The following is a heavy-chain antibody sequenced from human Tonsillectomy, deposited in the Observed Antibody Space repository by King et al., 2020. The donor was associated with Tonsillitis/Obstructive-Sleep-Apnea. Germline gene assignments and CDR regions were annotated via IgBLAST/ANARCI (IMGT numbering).Heavy chain of an antibody. J-gene: IGHJ5*02. CDR1: GYTFTDYY. CDR2: ISPTSGGT. V-gene: IGHV1-2*06. Sequence: VQLVESGAEVKKPGASVKVSCKASGYTFTDYYLHWVRQAPGQGLEWMGRISPTSGGTNYAQKFQGRVTMNRDTSISTVYMDLHRLRSDDTAVYYCARERGNYNWFDPWGQGTLVTVSS. D-gene: IGHD4-23*01. CDR3: ARERGNYNWFDP.